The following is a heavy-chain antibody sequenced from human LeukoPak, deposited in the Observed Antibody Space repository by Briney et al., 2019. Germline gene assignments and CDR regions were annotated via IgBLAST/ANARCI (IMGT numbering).Heavy chain of an antibody. CDR1: GFAFTNAW. CDR2: ISSSSSYI. D-gene: IGHD2-15*01. V-gene: IGHV3-21*01. Sequence: PGGSLRLSCAASGFAFTNAWMSWVRQAPGKGLEWVSSISSSSSYIYYADSVKGRFTISRDNAKNSLYLQMNSLRAEDAAVYYCARGWSRSWVDYWGQGTLVTVSS. J-gene: IGHJ4*02. CDR3: ARGWSRSWVDY.